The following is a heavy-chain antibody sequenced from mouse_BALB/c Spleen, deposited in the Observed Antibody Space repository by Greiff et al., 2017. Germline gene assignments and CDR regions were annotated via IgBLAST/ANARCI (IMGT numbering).Heavy chain of an antibody. CDR2: IYPGNSDT. CDR1: GYTFTSYW. CDR3: TRRYYGSWFAY. V-gene: IGHV1-5*01. Sequence: VQLQQSGTVLARPGASVKMSCKASGYTFTSYWMHWVKQRPGQGLEWIGAIYPGNSDTSYNQKFKGKAKLTAVTSTSTAYMELSSLTNEDSAVYYCTRRYYGSWFAYWGQGTLVTVSA. D-gene: IGHD1-2*01. J-gene: IGHJ3*01.